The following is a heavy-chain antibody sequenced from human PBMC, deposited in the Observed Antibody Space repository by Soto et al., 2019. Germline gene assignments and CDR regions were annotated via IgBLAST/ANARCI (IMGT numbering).Heavy chain of an antibody. CDR3: ARGGTIRQTTFGLVIVGRFDP. CDR2: INPKSGDT. Sequence: QVQLVQSGAEVKKPGASVRVSCTTSGYSLTGYYLHWARQAPGQGLEWMGRINPKSGDTDYAQKFQGWVTMTTDTSINTAYMDLTRLTSNDTAIYYCARGGTIRQTTFGLVIVGRFDPWGQGTLVTVSS. CDR1: GYSLTGYY. V-gene: IGHV1-2*04. J-gene: IGHJ5*02. D-gene: IGHD3-3*01.